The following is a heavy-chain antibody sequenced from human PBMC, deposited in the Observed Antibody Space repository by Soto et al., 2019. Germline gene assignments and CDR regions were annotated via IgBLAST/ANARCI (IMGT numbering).Heavy chain of an antibody. CDR3: ARDFKIVGATIWVFDY. D-gene: IGHD1-26*01. V-gene: IGHV3-7*05. Sequence: GGSLRLSCAASGFTFSSYWMSWVRQAPGKGLEWVANIKQDGSEKYYLDSVKGRFTISRDNAKNSRYLQMNSLRAEDTAVYYCARDFKIVGATIWVFDYWGQGTLVTVSS. J-gene: IGHJ4*02. CDR1: GFTFSSYW. CDR2: IKQDGSEK.